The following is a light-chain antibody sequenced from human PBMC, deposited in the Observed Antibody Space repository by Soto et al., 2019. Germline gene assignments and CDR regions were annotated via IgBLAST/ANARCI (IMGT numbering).Light chain of an antibody. CDR3: QHYGGMWT. CDR2: DAS. V-gene: IGKV1-5*01. J-gene: IGKJ1*01. CDR1: QSITNR. Sequence: DIQMTQSPSTLSASVGDRVTITCRASQSITNRLAWYQQKPGKAPKVLIYDASYLETGVPSRFSGSGSGTEFILTISSLQPDDFATYYCQHYGGMWTFGQGTKVDIK.